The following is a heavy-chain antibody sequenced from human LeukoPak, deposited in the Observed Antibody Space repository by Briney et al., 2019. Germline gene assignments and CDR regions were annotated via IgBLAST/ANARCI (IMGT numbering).Heavy chain of an antibody. CDR3: ARGRGIAARTLWKGYYYYMDV. CDR2: INSDGSST. D-gene: IGHD6-6*01. CDR1: GFTFSSYW. J-gene: IGHJ6*03. Sequence: GGSLRLSCAASGFTFSSYWMHWVRQAPGKGLVWVSRINSDGSSTSYADSVKGRFTISRDNAKNTLYLQMNSLRAEDTAVYYCARGRGIAARTLWKGYYYYMDVWGKGTTVTVSS. V-gene: IGHV3-74*01.